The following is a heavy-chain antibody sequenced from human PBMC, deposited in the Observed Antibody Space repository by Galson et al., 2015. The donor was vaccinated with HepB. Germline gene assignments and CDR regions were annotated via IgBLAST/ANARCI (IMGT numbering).Heavy chain of an antibody. D-gene: IGHD3-10*01. V-gene: IGHV1-3*01. J-gene: IGHJ5*02. CDR1: GYTFTSYA. CDR2: INAGNGNT. Sequence: SVKVSCKASGYTFTSYAMHWVRQAPGQRLEWMGWINAGNGNTKYSQKFQGRVTITRDTSASTAYMELSSLRSEDTAVYYCARVNPHDYYGSGSYYKGWFDPWGQGTLVTVSS. CDR3: ARVNPHDYYGSGSYYKGWFDP.